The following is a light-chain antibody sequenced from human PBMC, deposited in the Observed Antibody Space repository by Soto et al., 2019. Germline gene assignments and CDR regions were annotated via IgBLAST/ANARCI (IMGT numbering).Light chain of an antibody. Sequence: QSALTQPASVSGSPGQSITISCTGTSSDVGGYNYVSWYQQHPGKAPKLMIFEVSYRPSGVSNRFSGSKSGNTASLTISGLQAEDEADYYCSSFTSGSTYVFGTGTKVTVL. CDR3: SSFTSGSTYV. CDR2: EVS. V-gene: IGLV2-14*01. CDR1: SSDVGGYNY. J-gene: IGLJ1*01.